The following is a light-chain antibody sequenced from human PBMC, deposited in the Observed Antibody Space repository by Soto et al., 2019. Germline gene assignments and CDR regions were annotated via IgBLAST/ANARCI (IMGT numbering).Light chain of an antibody. CDR1: QSLLNSNGNNY. CDR2: LGS. Sequence: DIVMTQFPLSLPVTPGEPASISCTSSQSLLNSNGNNYLDWYLQKPAQSPQLLIHLGSKRASGVPDRVSASGSGTSFTLKISRVEAEDVGVYYCMQALRNPWTFGQGTKVEIK. J-gene: IGKJ1*01. CDR3: MQALRNPWT. V-gene: IGKV2-28*01.